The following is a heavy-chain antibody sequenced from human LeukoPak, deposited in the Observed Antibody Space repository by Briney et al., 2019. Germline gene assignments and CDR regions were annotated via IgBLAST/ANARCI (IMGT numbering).Heavy chain of an antibody. Sequence: SVKVSCKASGGTFSSYAISWVRQAPGQGLEWMGGIIPIFGTANYAQKFQGRVTITTDESTSTAYMELSSLRSEDTAVYYCARGPEWELLSFDIWGQGTMVTVSS. CDR3: ARGPEWELLSFDI. J-gene: IGHJ3*02. V-gene: IGHV1-69*05. D-gene: IGHD1-26*01. CDR1: GGTFSSYA. CDR2: IIPIFGTA.